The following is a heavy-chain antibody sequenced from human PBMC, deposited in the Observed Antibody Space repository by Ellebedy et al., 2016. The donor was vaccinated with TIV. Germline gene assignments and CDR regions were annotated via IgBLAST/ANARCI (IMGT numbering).Heavy chain of an antibody. J-gene: IGHJ4*02. D-gene: IGHD4-17*01. CDR1: GFTFSSYA. CDR3: ARVYADSSTVSQYRRLDS. V-gene: IGHV3-7*01. CDR2: IKQDGSEK. Sequence: GGYLRLSXAASGFTFSSYAMSWVRQAPGKGLEWVASIKQDGSEKHYVDSVKGRFTVSRDNTKNSLYLQMNSLRADDTAVYYCARVYADSSTVSQYRRLDSWGQGTLVTVSS.